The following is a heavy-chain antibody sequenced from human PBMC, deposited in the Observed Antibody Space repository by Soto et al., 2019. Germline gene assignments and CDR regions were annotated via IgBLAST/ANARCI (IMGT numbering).Heavy chain of an antibody. CDR2: IYYTGRA. Sequence: QVQLQESGPRLVKPSQTLSLTCNVSGVSITSDNFYWSWIRQHPGKGLEWIGYIYYTGRAYYSPSLESRVLISVDTSKNRFFRNVTSVTVADTAVYYCARAADNYESGTSYTGFDYWGQGAPVAVSS. D-gene: IGHD3-22*01. J-gene: IGHJ4*02. CDR1: GVSITSDNFY. V-gene: IGHV4-31*03. CDR3: ARAADNYESGTSYTGFDY.